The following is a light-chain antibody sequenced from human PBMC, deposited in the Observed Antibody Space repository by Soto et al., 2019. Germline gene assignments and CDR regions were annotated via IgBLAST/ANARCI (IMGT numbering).Light chain of an antibody. Sequence: EIVMTQSPATLSVSPGERATLSCRASQSVSSNLAWYQQKPGQAPRLLIYGASTRATGIPARFSGSGSGTEFTPTITSLQSDDFALYYCHQYNNWPRTFGQGTKVEIK. CDR3: HQYNNWPRT. V-gene: IGKV3-15*01. CDR1: QSVSSN. J-gene: IGKJ1*01. CDR2: GAS.